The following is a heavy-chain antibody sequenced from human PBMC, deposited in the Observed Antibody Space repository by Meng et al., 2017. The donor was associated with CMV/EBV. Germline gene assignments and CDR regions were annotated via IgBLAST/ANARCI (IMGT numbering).Heavy chain of an antibody. CDR3: ARDEKYSGSPVGAY. D-gene: IGHD1-26*01. J-gene: IGHJ4*02. V-gene: IGHV1-18*01. CDR2: ISAYNGNT. CDR1: GYTFTSYG. Sequence: ASVKVSCKASGYTFTSYGISWVRQAPGQGLEWMGWISAYNGNTNYAQKLRGRVTMTTDTSTSTAYMELRSLRSDDTAVYYCARDEKYSGSPVGAYWGQGTLVTVSS.